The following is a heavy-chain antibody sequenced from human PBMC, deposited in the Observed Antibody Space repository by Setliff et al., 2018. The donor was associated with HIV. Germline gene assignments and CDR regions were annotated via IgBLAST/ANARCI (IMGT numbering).Heavy chain of an antibody. CDR2: LSPNNGDT. CDR3: ARDMFEIWERSLAKGDEFDP. D-gene: IGHD3-10*02. J-gene: IGHJ5*02. Sequence: ASVKVSCKASGYTFTDYFMHWVRQAPGQGLEWMGWLSPNNGDTNIPQKFQDRVSLTRDTSLSTAYMELSSLTSDDTAIYYCARDMFEIWERSLAKGDEFDPWGQGSLVTVSS. V-gene: IGHV1-2*02. CDR1: GYTFTDYF.